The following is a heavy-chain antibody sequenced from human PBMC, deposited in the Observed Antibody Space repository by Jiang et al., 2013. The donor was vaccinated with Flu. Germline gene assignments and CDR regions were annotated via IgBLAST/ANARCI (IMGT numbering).Heavy chain of an antibody. J-gene: IGHJ4*02. CDR3: ASAAGYSGLD. CDR1: GGFMSISSYY. Sequence: LLKPSETLSLTCTVSGGFMSISSYYWVWIRQPPGKGLEWIGSIYYGGNTYYKPSLLSRVTISVDTSKNQFSLKLTSVTAADTAVYFCASAAGYSGLDWGQGTLVTVAS. V-gene: IGHV4-39*01. D-gene: IGHD5-12*01. CDR2: IYYGGNT.